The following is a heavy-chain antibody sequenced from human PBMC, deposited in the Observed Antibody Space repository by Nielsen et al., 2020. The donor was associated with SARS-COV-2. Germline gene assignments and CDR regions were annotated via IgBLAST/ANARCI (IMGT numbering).Heavy chain of an antibody. J-gene: IGHJ4*02. V-gene: IGHV3-30-3*01. CDR3: ARADTVIITGPYDY. CDR2: ISYDGSNK. D-gene: IGHD3-16*01. Sequence: GGSLRLSCAASGFTFSSYAMHWVRQAPGKGLEWVAVISYDGSNKYYADSVKGRFTISRDNSKNTLYLQMSSLRADDTAIYYCARADTVIITGPYDYWGQGTLVTVSS. CDR1: GFTFSSYA.